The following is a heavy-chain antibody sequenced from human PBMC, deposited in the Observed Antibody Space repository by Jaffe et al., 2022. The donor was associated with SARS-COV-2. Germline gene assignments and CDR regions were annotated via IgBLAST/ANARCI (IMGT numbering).Heavy chain of an antibody. CDR2: ISWNSGSI. CDR3: AKCRKDRYGDYNLCYGMDV. J-gene: IGHJ6*02. Sequence: EVQLVESGGGLVQPGRSLRLSCAASGFTFDDYAMHWVRQAPGKGLEWVSGISWNSGSIGYADSVKGRFTISRDNAKNSLYLQMNSLRAEDTALYYCAKCRKDRYGDYNLCYGMDVWGQGTTVTVSS. CDR1: GFTFDDYA. V-gene: IGHV3-9*01. D-gene: IGHD4-17*01.